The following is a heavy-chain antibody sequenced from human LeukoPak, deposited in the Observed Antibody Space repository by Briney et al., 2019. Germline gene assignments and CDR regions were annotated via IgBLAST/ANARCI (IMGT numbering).Heavy chain of an antibody. CDR1: GYTFTGYY. V-gene: IGHV1-2*02. CDR2: INPNSGGT. J-gene: IGHJ4*02. D-gene: IGHD2-8*01. Sequence: ASVKVSCKASGYTFTGYYMHWVRQAPGQGLEWMGWINPNSGGTNYAQKFQGRVTMTRDTSISTAYMELSRLRSDDTAVYYCAREQSTYCTNGVCDFDYWGQGTLVTVSS. CDR3: AREQSTYCTNGVCDFDY.